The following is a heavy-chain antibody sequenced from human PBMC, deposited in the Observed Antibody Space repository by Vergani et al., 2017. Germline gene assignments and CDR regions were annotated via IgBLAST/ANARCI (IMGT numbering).Heavy chain of an antibody. CDR3: ARDRRMVRRVVYFDY. D-gene: IGHD3-10*01. CDR2: ISSSGSTI. V-gene: IGHV3-48*03. J-gene: IGHJ4*02. Sequence: EVQLVESGGGLVQPGGSLRLSCAASGFTFSSYDMNWVRQAPGKGLEWVSYISSSGSTIYYADSVKGRFTISRDNAKNSLYLQMNSLRAEDTAVYYCARDRRMVRRVVYFDYWGQGTLVTVSS. CDR1: GFTFSSYD.